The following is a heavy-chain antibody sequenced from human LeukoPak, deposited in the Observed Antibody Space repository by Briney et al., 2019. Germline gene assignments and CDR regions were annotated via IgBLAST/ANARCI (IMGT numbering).Heavy chain of an antibody. CDR2: IYSGGTT. D-gene: IGHD6-19*01. Sequence: GGSLRLSCAVSGFTVSGNYMSWVRQAPGKGLEWVSLIYSGGTTYYADSVKGRFTISRDNAKKSVYLQMNSLRAEDTAVYYCARVQWLATGYYFDYWGQGTLVSVSS. J-gene: IGHJ4*02. V-gene: IGHV3-53*01. CDR1: GFTVSGNY. CDR3: ARVQWLATGYYFDY.